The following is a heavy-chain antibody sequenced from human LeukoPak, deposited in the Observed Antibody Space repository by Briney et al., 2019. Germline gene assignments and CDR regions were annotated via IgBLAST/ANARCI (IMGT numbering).Heavy chain of an antibody. CDR3: ASVGDLDAFDI. CDR2: IYHSGST. Sequence: PSETLSLTCAVSGGSISSGGYSWSWIRQPPGKGLEWIGYIYHSGSTYYNPSLKSRATISVDRSKNQFSLKLSSVTAADTAVYYCASVGDLDAFDIWGQGTMVTVSS. CDR1: GGSISSGGYS. V-gene: IGHV4-30-2*01. J-gene: IGHJ3*02.